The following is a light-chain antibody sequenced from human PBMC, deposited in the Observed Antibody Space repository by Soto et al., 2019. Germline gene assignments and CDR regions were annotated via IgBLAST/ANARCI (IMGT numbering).Light chain of an antibody. CDR2: WAS. CDR3: QQSYSTPLT. CDR1: QSILHSSNNKDF. J-gene: IGKJ4*01. Sequence: DIVMTQSPASLAVSLGERATINCKSSQSILHSSNNKDFLAWYQQRPGQPPQLLIYWASTRESGVPDRFSGSGSGTDFTLTVSSLQAEDVAVYYCQQSYSTPLTFGGGTKVEL. V-gene: IGKV4-1*01.